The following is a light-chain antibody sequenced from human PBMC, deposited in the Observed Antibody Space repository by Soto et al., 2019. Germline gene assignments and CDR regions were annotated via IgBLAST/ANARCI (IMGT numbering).Light chain of an antibody. CDR2: DAS. V-gene: IGKV3-11*01. J-gene: IGKJ1*01. CDR1: QSVSNS. CDR3: QQRSNWPRT. Sequence: EIVLTQSPATLSLSPGERVTLSCRASQSVSNSLAWYQQKPGQPPRLLIYDASKRATGIPARFSGSGSGTDFTLTISSLEPEDFAVYYCQQRSNWPRTFGQGTKVEIK.